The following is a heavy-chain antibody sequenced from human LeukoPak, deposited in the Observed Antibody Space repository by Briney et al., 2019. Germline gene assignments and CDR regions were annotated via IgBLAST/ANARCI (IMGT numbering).Heavy chain of an antibody. J-gene: IGHJ4*02. CDR1: GFTFSSYW. Sequence: PGGSLRLSCAASGFTFSSYWMHWVRQAPGKGLVWVSRIFNPGGATAYVDSVKGRFTISRDNAENSLYLQMNSLRVEDTAFYYCARDLAYSRLDYWGQGMLVTVSS. CDR3: ARDLAYSRLDY. CDR2: IFNPGGAT. D-gene: IGHD5-18*01. V-gene: IGHV3-74*01.